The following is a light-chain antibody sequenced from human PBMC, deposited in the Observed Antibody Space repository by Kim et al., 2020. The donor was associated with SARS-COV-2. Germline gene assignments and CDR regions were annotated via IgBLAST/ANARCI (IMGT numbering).Light chain of an antibody. J-gene: IGLJ2*01. Sequence: GQSITTSCTGTSSDVWSYNLVSWYQQHPGKAPKLMIYDVSKRPSGVANRFAGSKSGNTASLTISGLQAEDEADYYCCSYAGSSTLVFGGGTKLTVL. V-gene: IGLV2-23*02. CDR1: SSDVWSYNL. CDR2: DVS. CDR3: CSYAGSSTLV.